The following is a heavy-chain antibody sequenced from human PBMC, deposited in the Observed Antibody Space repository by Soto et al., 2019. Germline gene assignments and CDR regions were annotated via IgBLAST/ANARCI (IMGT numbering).Heavy chain of an antibody. CDR3: ARPGPGYALMPGSYFYYYHTMDV. V-gene: IGHV3-30-3*01. D-gene: IGHD3-10*01. Sequence: GGSLRLSCAASGFLFNTYAMHWVRQAPGKGLEWVAVISYDGSSTYYADSVKGRFTISRDNSKNTLYLQMNSLRTEDTAVYYCARPGPGYALMPGSYFYYYHTMDVWGQGTTVTVSS. J-gene: IGHJ6*02. CDR2: ISYDGSST. CDR1: GFLFNTYA.